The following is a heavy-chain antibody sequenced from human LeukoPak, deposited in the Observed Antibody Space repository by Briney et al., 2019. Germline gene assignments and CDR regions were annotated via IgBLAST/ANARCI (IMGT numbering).Heavy chain of an antibody. Sequence: QAGGSLRLSCAASGFTFSSYGMHWVRQAPGKGLEWVAFIRYDGSNKYYADSVKGRFTISRDNSKNTLYLQMNSLRAEDTAVYYCAREYYYDSSGYYGGHYYYYYMDVWGKGTTVTVSS. CDR1: GFTFSSYG. CDR2: IRYDGSNK. J-gene: IGHJ6*03. CDR3: AREYYYDSSGYYGGHYYYYYMDV. V-gene: IGHV3-30*02. D-gene: IGHD3-22*01.